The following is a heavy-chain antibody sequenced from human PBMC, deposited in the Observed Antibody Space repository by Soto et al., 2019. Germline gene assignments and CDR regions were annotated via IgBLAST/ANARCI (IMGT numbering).Heavy chain of an antibody. CDR3: AKVVFDYGDSYYFDY. D-gene: IGHD4-17*01. Sequence: EVQLVESGGGLVQPGRSLRLSCAASGFTFDDYAMHWVRQAPGKGLEWVSGISWNSGSIGYADSVKGRFTISRDNAKNSLYLQMYSLRAEDTALYYCAKVVFDYGDSYYFDYWGQGTLVTVSS. V-gene: IGHV3-9*01. CDR2: ISWNSGSI. CDR1: GFTFDDYA. J-gene: IGHJ4*02.